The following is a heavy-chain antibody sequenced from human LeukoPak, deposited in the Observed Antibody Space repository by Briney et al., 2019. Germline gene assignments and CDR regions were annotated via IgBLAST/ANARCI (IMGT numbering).Heavy chain of an antibody. CDR1: GFTFSSYA. V-gene: IGHV3-64*01. CDR2: ISSNGGST. CDR3: ARDPGIGGLHFDY. J-gene: IGHJ4*02. D-gene: IGHD2-15*01. Sequence: GGSLRLSCAASGFTFSSYAMHWVRQAPGKGLEYVSAISSNGGSTYYANSVKGRFTISRDNSKNTLYLQMGSLRAEDTAVYYCARDPGIGGLHFDYWGQGTLVTVSS.